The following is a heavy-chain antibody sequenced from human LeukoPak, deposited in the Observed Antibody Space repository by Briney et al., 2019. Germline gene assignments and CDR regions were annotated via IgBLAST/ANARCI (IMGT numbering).Heavy chain of an antibody. CDR1: GYTFTSYG. V-gene: IGHV1-18*01. J-gene: IGHJ3*02. Sequence: GASVKVSCKASGYTFTSYGISWVRQAPGQRLEWMGWISAYNGNTNYAQKLQGRVTMTTDKSTGTAYMALRSLRSDDTAVYYCARPSVGEADDAFDIWGQGAVVTVSS. CDR2: ISAYNGNT. CDR3: ARPSVGEADDAFDI. D-gene: IGHD3-16*01.